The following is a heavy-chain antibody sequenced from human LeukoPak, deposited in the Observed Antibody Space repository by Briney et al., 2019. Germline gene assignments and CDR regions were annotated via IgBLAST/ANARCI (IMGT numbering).Heavy chain of an antibody. D-gene: IGHD1-26*01. Sequence: SVKVSCKASGYTFTYRYLHWVRQAPGQALEWMGWITPFNGNTNYAQKFQDRVTITRDRSMSTAYMELSSLRSEDTAMYYCATIVGHAFDIWGQGTMVTVSS. CDR1: GYTFTYRY. V-gene: IGHV1-45*02. CDR3: ATIVGHAFDI. J-gene: IGHJ3*02. CDR2: ITPFNGNT.